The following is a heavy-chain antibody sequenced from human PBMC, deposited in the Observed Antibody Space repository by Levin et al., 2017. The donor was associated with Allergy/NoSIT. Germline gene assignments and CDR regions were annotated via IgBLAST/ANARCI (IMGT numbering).Heavy chain of an antibody. CDR2: ISSSSSTI. D-gene: IGHD2-15*01. CDR1: GFTFSSYS. Sequence: GESLKISCAASGFTFSSYSMNWVRQAPGKGLEWVSYISSSSSTIYYADSVKGRFTISRDNAKNSLYLQTNSLRAEDTAVYYCASRSGFDYWGQGTLVTVSS. J-gene: IGHJ4*02. CDR3: ASRSGFDY. V-gene: IGHV3-48*01.